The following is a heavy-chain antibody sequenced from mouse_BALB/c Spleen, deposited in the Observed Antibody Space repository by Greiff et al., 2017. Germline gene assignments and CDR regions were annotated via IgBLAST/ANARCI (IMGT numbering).Heavy chain of an antibody. CDR1: GFTFSDYY. V-gene: IGHV5-4*02. CDR3: ARGATYYDYDGYAMDD. CDR2: ISDGGSYT. Sequence: EVMLVESGGGLVKPGGSLKLSCAASGFTFSDYYMYWVRQTPEKRLEWVATISDGGSYTYYPDSVKGRFTISRDNAKNNLYLQMSSLKSEDTAMYYCARGATYYDYDGYAMDDWGQGTSVTVSS. J-gene: IGHJ4*01. D-gene: IGHD2-4*01.